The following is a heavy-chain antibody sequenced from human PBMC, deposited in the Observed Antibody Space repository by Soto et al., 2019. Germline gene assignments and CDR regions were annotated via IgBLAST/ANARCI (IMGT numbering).Heavy chain of an antibody. CDR3: ARGYSSSWYTGGGWFDP. D-gene: IGHD6-13*01. Sequence: QLQLQESGPGLVKPSETLSLTCTVSGGSIRIRSYYWGWLRQPPGKGLEWIGSIYYSGSTYYNPSLKSRVTISVDTSKNTFAMKLSSVNAADTAVYYCARGYSSSWYTGGGWFDPWGQGTLVTVSS. V-gene: IGHV4-39*01. CDR1: GGSIRIRSYY. J-gene: IGHJ5*02. CDR2: IYYSGST.